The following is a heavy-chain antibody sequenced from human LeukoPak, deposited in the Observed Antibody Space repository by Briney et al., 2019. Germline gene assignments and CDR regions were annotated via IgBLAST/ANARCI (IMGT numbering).Heavy chain of an antibody. CDR2: ISGGGST. D-gene: IGHD1-26*01. CDR1: GFTVSSNY. V-gene: IGHV3-53*01. Sequence: GGSQRLSCAASGFTVSSNYMSWVRQAPGKGLEWVSVISGGGSTYYADSVKGRFTISRDNSKNTLYLQMNSLRAEDTAVYYCARERERPGARGFDPWGQGTLVTVSS. CDR3: ARERERPGARGFDP. J-gene: IGHJ5*02.